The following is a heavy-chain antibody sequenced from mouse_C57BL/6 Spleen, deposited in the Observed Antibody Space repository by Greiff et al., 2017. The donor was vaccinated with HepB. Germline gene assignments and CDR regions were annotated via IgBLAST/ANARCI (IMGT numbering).Heavy chain of an antibody. CDR3: ARQGYGYDYAMDY. J-gene: IGHJ4*01. Sequence: DVMLVESGGGLVKPGGSLKLSCAASGFTFSSYTMSWVRQTPEKRLEWVATISGGGGNTYYPDSVKGRFTISRDNAKNTLYLQMSSLRSEDTALYYCARQGYGYDYAMDYWGQGTSVTVSS. D-gene: IGHD2-2*01. CDR2: ISGGGGNT. CDR1: GFTFSSYT. V-gene: IGHV5-9*01.